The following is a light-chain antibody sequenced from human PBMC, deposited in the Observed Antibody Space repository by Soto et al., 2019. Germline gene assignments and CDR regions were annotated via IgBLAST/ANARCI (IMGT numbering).Light chain of an antibody. Sequence: QAVVTQPPSVSGAPGQRVTISCTGSDSNIGARYHVHWYQQLPGKAPRLTIYGNSNRPSGVPDRFSGSKSGSSASLAISGLQADDEATYYCQSYDSNLSGRVFGEGTKVTVL. J-gene: IGLJ3*02. V-gene: IGLV1-40*01. CDR3: QSYDSNLSGRV. CDR1: DSNIGARYH. CDR2: GNS.